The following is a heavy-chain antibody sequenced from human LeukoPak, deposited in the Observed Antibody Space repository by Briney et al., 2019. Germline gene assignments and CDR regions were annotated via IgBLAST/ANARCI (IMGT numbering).Heavy chain of an antibody. CDR3: ARVIVVVPAAMPPSFYYYYGMDV. J-gene: IGHJ6*02. CDR1: GGSFSGYY. D-gene: IGHD2-2*01. Sequence: SKTLSLTCAVYGGSFSGYYWSWIRQPPGKGLEWIGEINHSGSTNYNPSLKSRVTISVDTSKNQFSLKLSSVTAADTAVYYCARVIVVVPAAMPPSFYYYYGMDVWGQGTTVTVSS. V-gene: IGHV4-34*01. CDR2: INHSGST.